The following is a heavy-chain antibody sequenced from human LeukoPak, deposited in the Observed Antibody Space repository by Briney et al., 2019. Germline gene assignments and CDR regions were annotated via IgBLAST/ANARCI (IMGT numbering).Heavy chain of an antibody. CDR2: ISSSGSTI. Sequence: GGSLRLSCAASGFTFNDYYMSWIRQAPRKGLEWVSYISSSGSTIYYADSVKGRFTISRDNAKNSLYLQMNSLRAEYTAVYYCARDRFRITMVRGVIGYWGQGTLVTVSS. D-gene: IGHD3-10*01. V-gene: IGHV3-11*01. J-gene: IGHJ4*02. CDR1: GFTFNDYY. CDR3: ARDRFRITMVRGVIGY.